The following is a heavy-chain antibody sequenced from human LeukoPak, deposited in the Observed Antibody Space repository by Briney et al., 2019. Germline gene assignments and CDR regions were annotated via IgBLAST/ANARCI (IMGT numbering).Heavy chain of an antibody. V-gene: IGHV4-31*03. CDR3: ARGRYDSSGYLLFDY. D-gene: IGHD3-22*01. CDR2: IYYSGST. Sequence: PSQTLSLTCTVSGGSISSGGYYWSWIRQHPGKGLEWIGYIYYSGSTYYNPSLKSRVTISVDTSKNQFSLKLSSVTAADTAVYYCARGRYDSSGYLLFDYWGQGTLVTVSS. CDR1: GGSISSGGYY. J-gene: IGHJ4*02.